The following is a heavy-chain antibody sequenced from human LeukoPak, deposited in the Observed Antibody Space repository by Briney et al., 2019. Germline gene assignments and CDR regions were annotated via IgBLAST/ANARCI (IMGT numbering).Heavy chain of an antibody. J-gene: IGHJ5*02. D-gene: IGHD3-10*01. CDR1: GYTFTSYD. CDR3: ARVRGDYYGSGIGNWFDP. V-gene: IGHV1-8*01. Sequence: GASVKVSCKASGYTFTSYDINWVRQATGQGLEWMGWMNPNSGNTGYAQKFQGRVTMTRNTSISTAYMELSSLRSEDTAVYYCARVRGDYYGSGIGNWFDPWGQGTLVTVSS. CDR2: MNPNSGNT.